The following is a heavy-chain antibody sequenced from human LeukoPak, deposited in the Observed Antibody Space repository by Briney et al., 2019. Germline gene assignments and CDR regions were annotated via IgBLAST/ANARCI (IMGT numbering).Heavy chain of an antibody. Sequence: GGSLRLSCAASGFTFSSYWMHWVRQAPGKGLVWVSRINNDGSSTSYADSAKGRFTISRDNAKNTLYLQMNSLRADDTAVYYCSREVGYYFYYMDVWGKGTTVTVSS. CDR1: GFTFSSYW. CDR2: INNDGSST. J-gene: IGHJ6*03. D-gene: IGHD3-10*01. V-gene: IGHV3-74*01. CDR3: SREVGYYFYYMDV.